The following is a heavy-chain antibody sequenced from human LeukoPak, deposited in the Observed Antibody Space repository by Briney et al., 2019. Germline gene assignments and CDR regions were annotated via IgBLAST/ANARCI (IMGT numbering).Heavy chain of an antibody. Sequence: GRSLRLSCAASGFTFSRYGMHWVRQAPGKGLEWVAVIWYDGSNKYYADSVKGRFTISRDNSKNTLYLQMNSLRAEDTAVYYCAKDLASCSGGSCYPNAFDIWGQGTMVTVSS. J-gene: IGHJ3*02. CDR1: GFTFSRYG. V-gene: IGHV3-33*06. CDR2: IWYDGSNK. CDR3: AKDLASCSGGSCYPNAFDI. D-gene: IGHD2-15*01.